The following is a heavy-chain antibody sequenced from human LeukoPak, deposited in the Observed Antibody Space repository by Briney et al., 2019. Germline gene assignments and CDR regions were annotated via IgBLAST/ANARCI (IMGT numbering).Heavy chain of an antibody. V-gene: IGHV3-21*01. CDR2: ISSSSSYI. D-gene: IGHD3-3*01. CDR1: GFTFSSYS. J-gene: IGHJ4*02. Sequence: GGSLTVSGAAFGFTFSSYSMNWVSQAPGKGLEWVSSISSSSSYIYYADSVKGRFTISRDNAENSLYLQMNSLRAEDTAVYYCAFKSGYYGYWGRGTLVTVSS. CDR3: AFKSGYYGY.